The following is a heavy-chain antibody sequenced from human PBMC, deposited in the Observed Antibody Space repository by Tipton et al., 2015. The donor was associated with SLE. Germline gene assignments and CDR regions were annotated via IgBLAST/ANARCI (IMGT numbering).Heavy chain of an antibody. J-gene: IGHJ6*02. Sequence: TLSLTCTVSGGSISSSSYYWGWIRQPPGKGLEWIGSIYYSGSTYYNPSLKSRVTISVDTSKNQFSLKLSSVTAADTAVYYCARIDYGGEFYYYYYGMDVWGQGTTVTVSS. V-gene: IGHV4-39*07. CDR2: IYYSGST. D-gene: IGHD4-23*01. CDR1: GGSISSSSYY. CDR3: ARIDYGGEFYYYYYGMDV.